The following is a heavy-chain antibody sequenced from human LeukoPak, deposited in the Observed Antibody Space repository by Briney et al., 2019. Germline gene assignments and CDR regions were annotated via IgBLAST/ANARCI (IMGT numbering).Heavy chain of an antibody. Sequence: GGSLRLSCAASGFTFSRSTMTWARQSPGKGLEWVSSISSSSTYIYYADSVKGRFIISRDNAKNSLDLQMNSLRAEDTAVFYCARDFLNAIDSWGQGTMVTVSS. CDR2: ISSSSTYI. J-gene: IGHJ3*02. D-gene: IGHD2/OR15-2a*01. V-gene: IGHV3-21*01. CDR1: GFTFSRST. CDR3: ARDFLNAIDS.